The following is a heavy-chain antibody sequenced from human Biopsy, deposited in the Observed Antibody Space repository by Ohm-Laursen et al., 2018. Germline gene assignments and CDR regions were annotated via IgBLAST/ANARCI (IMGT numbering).Heavy chain of an antibody. J-gene: IGHJ4*02. CDR3: ARERGWKSISTIDY. CDR2: ISRTSDFI. Sequence: SLRLSCAASGFTFSDYWMNWVRQAPGKGLEWVSSISRTSDFIYYADSVMGRFTISRDNAKNSVDLQMNRLRAEDTAVYFCARERGWKSISTIDYWGQGTLVTASS. CDR1: GFTFSDYW. D-gene: IGHD6-6*01. V-gene: IGHV3-21*01.